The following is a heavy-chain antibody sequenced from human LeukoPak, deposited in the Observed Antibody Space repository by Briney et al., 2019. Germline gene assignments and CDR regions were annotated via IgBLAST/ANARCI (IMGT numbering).Heavy chain of an antibody. J-gene: IGHJ6*03. Sequence: GGSLRLSCAASGFTFSTYAMHWVRQAPGKGLEWVTIISYDGSEKYYADSVKGRFTISRDNSKSTLYLQMNSLRVEDTAVYYCARDERAYYSDSGSSSPRDYYYYYMDVWGKGITVTVSS. CDR1: GFTFSTYA. V-gene: IGHV3-30*03. CDR3: ARDERAYYSDSGSSSPRDYYYYYMDV. CDR2: ISYDGSEK. D-gene: IGHD3-10*01.